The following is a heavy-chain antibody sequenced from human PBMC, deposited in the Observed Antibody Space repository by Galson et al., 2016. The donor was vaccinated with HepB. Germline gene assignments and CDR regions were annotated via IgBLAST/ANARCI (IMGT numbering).Heavy chain of an antibody. CDR3: ARQQMPGYCSGGWCYHYYGIDV. D-gene: IGHD2-15*01. Sequence: KVSCKASGYIFANYAMHWVRQMPGKGLEWMGIIYPGDSDTRYSPSFQGQVTISVDKSISTAYLQWSSLMASDTAMYYCARQQMPGYCSGGWCYHYYGIDVWGQGTAVTVSS. J-gene: IGHJ6*02. CDR1: GYIFANYA. V-gene: IGHV5-51*01. CDR2: IYPGDSDT.